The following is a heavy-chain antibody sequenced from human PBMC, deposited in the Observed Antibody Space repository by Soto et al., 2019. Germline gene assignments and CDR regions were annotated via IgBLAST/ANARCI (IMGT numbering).Heavy chain of an antibody. CDR1: GFTFSNYW. D-gene: IGHD3-10*01. CDR3: ATAGSYRFDH. CDR2: INPDATTI. J-gene: IGHJ4*02. Sequence: GGSLRLSCATSGFTFSNYWIHWVRQAPGEGLVWVSRINPDATTINYADSVKGRFTVSRDNAKNTLYLQMNSLGAEDTAVYYCATAGSYRFDHWGQGTLVTVSS. V-gene: IGHV3-74*01.